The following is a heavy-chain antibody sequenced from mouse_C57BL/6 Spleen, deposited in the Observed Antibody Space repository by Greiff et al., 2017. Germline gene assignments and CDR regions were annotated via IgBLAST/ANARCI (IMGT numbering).Heavy chain of an antibody. CDR2: IDPSDSET. CDR3: ARDYLVGCAY. CDR1: GYTFTSYW. J-gene: IGHJ3*01. D-gene: IGHD1-1*01. Sequence: QVQLQQPGAELVRPGSSVKLSCKASGYTFTSYWMHWVKQRPIQGLEWIGNIDPSDSETHYNQKFKDKATLTVDKSSSTAYMQLSSLTSEDSAFYYCARDYLVGCAYWGQGTLVTVSA. V-gene: IGHV1-52*01.